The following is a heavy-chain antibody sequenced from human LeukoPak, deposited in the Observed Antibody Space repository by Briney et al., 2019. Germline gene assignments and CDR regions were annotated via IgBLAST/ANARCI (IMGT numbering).Heavy chain of an antibody. J-gene: IGHJ4*02. D-gene: IGHD3-22*01. CDR2: IRYDGSNK. CDR3: AKDRWYYDSSGYYYDY. V-gene: IGHV3-30*02. Sequence: GGSLRLSRAASGFTFSSYAMHWVRQAPGKGLEWVAFIRYDGSNKYYADSVKGRFTISRDNSKNTLYLQMNSLRAEDTAVYYCAKDRWYYDSSGYYYDYWGQGTLVTVSS. CDR1: GFTFSSYA.